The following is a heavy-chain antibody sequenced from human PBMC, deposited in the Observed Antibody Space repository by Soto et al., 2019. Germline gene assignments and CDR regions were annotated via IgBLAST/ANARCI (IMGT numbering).Heavy chain of an antibody. CDR3: AKDGQRHCSSINCYDSWYGMYV. J-gene: IGHJ6*02. CDR2: IIPVLGVV. Sequence: QVQLVQSGAEVKKPGSTVKVSCKSSGGTFSMYSFSWVRQAPGQGLEWMGRIIPVLGVVNYAQKFQGRVTITADKATSRACMGLSSLRYEDRAVYYCAKDGQRHCSSINCYDSWYGMYVWGLGTTVTVSS. CDR1: GGTFSMYS. D-gene: IGHD2-2*01. V-gene: IGHV1-69*04.